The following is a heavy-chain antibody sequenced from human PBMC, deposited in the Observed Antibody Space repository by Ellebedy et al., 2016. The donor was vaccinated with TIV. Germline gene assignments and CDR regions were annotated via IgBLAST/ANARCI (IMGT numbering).Heavy chain of an antibody. CDR3: ARVESSSWSLWFDP. J-gene: IGHJ5*02. V-gene: IGHV1-69*10. CDR2: IIPILGIA. Sequence: ASVKVSCKASVGTFSSYAISWVRQAPGQGLEWMGGIIPILGIANYAQKFQGRVTITADKSTSTAYMELSSLRSEDTAVYYCARVESSSWSLWFDPWGQGTLVTVSS. CDR1: VGTFSSYA. D-gene: IGHD6-13*01.